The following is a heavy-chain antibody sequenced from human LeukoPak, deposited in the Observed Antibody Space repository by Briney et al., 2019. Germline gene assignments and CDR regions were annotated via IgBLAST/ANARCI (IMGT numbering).Heavy chain of an antibody. D-gene: IGHD3-10*01. V-gene: IGHV4-61*01. Sequence: SETLSLTCTVSGGSISSGSYYWSWIRQPPGKGLEWIGYIYYSGSTNYNPSLKSRVTISVDTSKNQFSLKLSSVTAADTAVYYCARRSGPVRGYYGMDVWGQGTTVTVSS. CDR2: IYYSGST. CDR1: GGSISSGSYY. CDR3: ARRSGPVRGYYGMDV. J-gene: IGHJ6*02.